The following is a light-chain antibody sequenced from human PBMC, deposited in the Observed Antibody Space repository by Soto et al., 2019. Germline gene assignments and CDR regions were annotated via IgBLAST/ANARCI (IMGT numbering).Light chain of an antibody. CDR2: GAS. CDR3: QQRINWPPLT. J-gene: IGKJ4*01. Sequence: EIVLTQSPGTLSLSPGERATLSCRASQSVSSSFLAWYQQKPGQAPRLLIYGASNRATGIPDRFSGSGSGTDFTLTISSLEPEDFAVYYCQQRINWPPLTFGGGTKVEI. CDR1: QSVSSSF. V-gene: IGKV3D-20*02.